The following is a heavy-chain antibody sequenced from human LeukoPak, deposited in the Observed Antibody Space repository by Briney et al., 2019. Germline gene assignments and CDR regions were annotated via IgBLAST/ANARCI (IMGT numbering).Heavy chain of an antibody. CDR3: ARHYSSGWFDAFDI. V-gene: IGHV3-23*01. Sequence: PGGSLRLSCAASGFTFSRYDMSWVRQAPGKGLEWVSAISGSGGTTHYADSVKGRFTISRDNSKNTLYLQMNSLRAEDTAVYYCARHYSSGWFDAFDIWGQGTMVTVSS. CDR2: ISGSGGTT. J-gene: IGHJ3*02. CDR1: GFTFSRYD. D-gene: IGHD6-19*01.